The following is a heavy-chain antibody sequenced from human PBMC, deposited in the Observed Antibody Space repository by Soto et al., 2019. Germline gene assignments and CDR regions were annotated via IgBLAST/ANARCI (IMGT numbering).Heavy chain of an antibody. D-gene: IGHD6-13*01. Sequence: SETLSLTCTVSGGSISSGDYYWSWIRQPPGKGLEWIGHIYYSGSTYYNPSLKSRVTISVDTSKNQFSLKLSSVTAADTAVYYCARATSYSSSSGFDYWGQGTLVTVSS. V-gene: IGHV4-30-4*01. CDR2: IYYSGST. J-gene: IGHJ4*02. CDR3: ARATSYSSSSGFDY. CDR1: GGSISSGDYY.